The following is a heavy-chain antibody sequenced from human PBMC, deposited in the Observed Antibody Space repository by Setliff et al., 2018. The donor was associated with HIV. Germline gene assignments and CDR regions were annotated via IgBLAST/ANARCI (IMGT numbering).Heavy chain of an antibody. CDR1: GGSFSGYY. Sequence: PSETLSLTCAVYGGSFSGYYWSWIRQPPGQGLEWIGEINHRGSTNYNPSLKSRVTISVDTSKNQFSLKLSSVTAADTAVYYCARDSGQSFPTAFDIWGQGTMVTVSS. D-gene: IGHD1-26*01. V-gene: IGHV4-34*01. J-gene: IGHJ3*02. CDR2: INHRGST. CDR3: ARDSGQSFPTAFDI.